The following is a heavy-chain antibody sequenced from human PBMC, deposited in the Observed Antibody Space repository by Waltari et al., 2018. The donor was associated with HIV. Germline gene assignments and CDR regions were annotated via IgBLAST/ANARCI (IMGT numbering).Heavy chain of an antibody. D-gene: IGHD1-26*01. CDR3: ARRGARIVGAHPFDY. Sequence: EVQLVESGGGLVQPGGSLCLPCSASEFTFSSYWMTWVRQAPGKGLEWVASIKQDGSEKDYVDSVKGRFTISRDNAKNSLYLQMNSLRAEDTAVYYCARRGARIVGAHPFDYWGQGTLVTVSS. V-gene: IGHV3-7*01. CDR1: EFTFSSYW. J-gene: IGHJ4*02. CDR2: IKQDGSEK.